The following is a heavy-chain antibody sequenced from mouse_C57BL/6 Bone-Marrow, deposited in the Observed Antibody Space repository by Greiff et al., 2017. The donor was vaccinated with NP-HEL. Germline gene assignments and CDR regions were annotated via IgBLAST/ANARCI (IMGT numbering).Heavy chain of an antibody. CDR2: IHPTYGYT. J-gene: IGHJ3*01. V-gene: IGHV1-39*01. D-gene: IGHD2-3*01. Sequence: VQLKEPGPELVKPGASVKMSCKASGYSFTDYYMHWVKQSHGKSLEWIGVIHPTYGYTNYNQKFKGKATLTVDQSSSTAYMQLNSLTSEDSAVYYCARDDDDYSFAYWGQGTLVTVSA. CDR3: ARDDDDYSFAY. CDR1: GYSFTDYY.